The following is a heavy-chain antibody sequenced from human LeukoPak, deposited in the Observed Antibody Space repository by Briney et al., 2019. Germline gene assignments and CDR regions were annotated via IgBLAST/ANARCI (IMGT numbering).Heavy chain of an antibody. CDR1: GGTFSSYA. V-gene: IGHV1-69*05. J-gene: IGHJ6*03. D-gene: IGHD1-7*01. CDR2: IIPIFGTA. CDR3: ARYHITGTLDDYYYYMDV. Sequence: GASVKVSCKASGGTFSSYAISWVRQAPGQGLEWMGGIIPIFGTANYAQKFQGRVTITTDESTSTAYMELSSLRSEDTAVYYCARYHITGTLDDYYYYMDVWGKGTTVTVSS.